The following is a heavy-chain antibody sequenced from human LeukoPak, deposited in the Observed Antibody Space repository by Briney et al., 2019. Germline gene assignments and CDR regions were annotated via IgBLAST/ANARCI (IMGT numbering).Heavy chain of an antibody. CDR3: ARVGIAASEFDY. CDR1: GYTFTSYD. V-gene: IGHV1-8*01. Sequence: GASVKVSCKXSGYTFTSYDINWVRQATGQGLEWMGWMNPNSGNTGYAQKFQGRVTMTRNTSISTAYMELSSLRSEDTAVYYCARVGIAASEFDYWGQGTLVTVSS. J-gene: IGHJ4*02. D-gene: IGHD6-13*01. CDR2: MNPNSGNT.